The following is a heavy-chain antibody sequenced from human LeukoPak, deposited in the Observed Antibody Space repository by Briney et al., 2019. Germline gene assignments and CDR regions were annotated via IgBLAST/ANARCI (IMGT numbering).Heavy chain of an antibody. V-gene: IGHV3-23*01. CDR2: ISHSGSSI. J-gene: IGHJ4*02. Sequence: GGSLRLSCVASGFTFSNYLMNWVRQAPGKGLEWVSGISHSGSSIYYADSVKGRFTISRDNSKNTLYLQMDRLRVEDTAVYYCAMALDYWGEGTLVTVSS. CDR3: AMALDY. CDR1: GFTFSNYL.